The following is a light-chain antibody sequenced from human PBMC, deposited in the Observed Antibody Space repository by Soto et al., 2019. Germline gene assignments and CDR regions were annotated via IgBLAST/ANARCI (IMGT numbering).Light chain of an antibody. CDR2: GAS. CDR1: QSVSSN. CDR3: QQYNNWPGT. J-gene: IGKJ1*01. V-gene: IGKV3-15*01. Sequence: EIVMTQSPATLSVSPGERATLSCRASQSVSSNLAWYQQKPGQAPRRLIYGASTRATSIPARFSGSGSGTEFTLTISSLQSEDFAVYYCQQYNNWPGTFGQGTKVEIK.